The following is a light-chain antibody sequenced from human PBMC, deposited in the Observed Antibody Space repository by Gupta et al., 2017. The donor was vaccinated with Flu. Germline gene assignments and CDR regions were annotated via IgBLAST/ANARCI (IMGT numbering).Light chain of an antibody. CDR2: DAS. V-gene: IGKV3-11*01. CDR3: QQRYSWPLT. CDR1: QSVRSY. Sequence: EIVLTQSPATLSLSPGERATLPCRASQSVRSYLVWYQQKPGQAPRLLIYDASNRATGIPARISGSGSGTDFTLTISSLEPEDFAVYYCQQRYSWPLTFGGGTKVEIK. J-gene: IGKJ4*01.